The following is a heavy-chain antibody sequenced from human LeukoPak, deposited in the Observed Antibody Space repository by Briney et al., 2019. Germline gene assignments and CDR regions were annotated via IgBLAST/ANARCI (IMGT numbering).Heavy chain of an antibody. CDR1: GGTFSSYA. CDR3: AREVVDGGYGMDV. D-gene: IGHD2-21*01. CDR2: IIPIFGTA. J-gene: IGHJ6*04. Sequence: GSSVKVSCKASGGTFSSYAISWVRQAPGQGREWMGGIIPIFGTANYTQKFQGRVTITADESTSTAYMELSSLRSEDTAVYYCAREVVDGGYGMDVWGKGTTVTVSS. V-gene: IGHV1-69*01.